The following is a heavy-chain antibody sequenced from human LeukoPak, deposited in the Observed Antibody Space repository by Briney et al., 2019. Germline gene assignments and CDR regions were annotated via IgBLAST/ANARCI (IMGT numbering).Heavy chain of an antibody. CDR2: ISSNGGST. CDR1: GFTFSSYA. V-gene: IGHV3-64*01. J-gene: IGHJ4*02. D-gene: IGHD1-26*01. CDR3: ARVGHSGPFDY. Sequence: GGSLRPSCAASGFTFSSYAMHWVRQAPGKGLEYVSAISSNGGSTYYANSVKGRFTISRDNSKNTLYLQMGSLRAEDMAVYYCARVGHSGPFDYWGQGTLVTVSS.